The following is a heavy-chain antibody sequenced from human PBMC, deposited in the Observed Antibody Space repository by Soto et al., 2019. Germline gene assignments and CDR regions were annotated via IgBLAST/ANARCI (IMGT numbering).Heavy chain of an antibody. CDR2: IRSKAYGGTT. CDR3: TRDSGYSGYDAQYYYYYMDV. D-gene: IGHD5-12*01. V-gene: IGHV3-49*03. J-gene: IGHJ6*03. Sequence: GGSLRLSCTASGFTFGDYAMSWFRQAPGKGLEWVGFIRSKAYGGTTEYAASVKGRFTISRDDSKSIAYLQMNSLKTEDTAVYYCTRDSGYSGYDAQYYYYYMDVWGKGTTVTVSS. CDR1: GFTFGDYA.